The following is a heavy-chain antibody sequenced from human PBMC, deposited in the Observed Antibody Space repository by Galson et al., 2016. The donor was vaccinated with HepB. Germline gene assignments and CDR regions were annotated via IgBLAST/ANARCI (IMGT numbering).Heavy chain of an antibody. Sequence: QSGAEVKKPEDSLTISCTGSGYTFTRYWIGWVRQLPGKGLEWIGIIYPGDSDAKYSPSFQGQVTLSVDKSTNTAHLQWSSLKASDTAIYYRARHLHDDQHLSPPFYTNGWYLDYWGQGTLVSVSS. CDR1: GYTFTRYW. CDR3: ARHLHDDQHLSPPFYTNGWYLDY. V-gene: IGHV5-51*01. D-gene: IGHD6-19*01. CDR2: IYPGDSDA. J-gene: IGHJ4*02.